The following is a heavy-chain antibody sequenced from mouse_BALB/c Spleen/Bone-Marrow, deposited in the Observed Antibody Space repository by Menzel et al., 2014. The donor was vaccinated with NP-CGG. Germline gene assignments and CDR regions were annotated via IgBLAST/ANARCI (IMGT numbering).Heavy chain of an antibody. J-gene: IGHJ3*01. Sequence: QVQLQQPGAELMKPGASVKISCKATGYTFSSYWIEWVKQRPGHGLEWIGEILPGSGSTNYNEKFKGKATFTADTSSNTAYMQLSSLTSEGSAVYYCARNGNYPAWFAYWGQGTLVTVSA. V-gene: IGHV1-9*01. CDR2: ILPGSGST. CDR3: ARNGNYPAWFAY. D-gene: IGHD2-1*01. CDR1: GYTFSSYW.